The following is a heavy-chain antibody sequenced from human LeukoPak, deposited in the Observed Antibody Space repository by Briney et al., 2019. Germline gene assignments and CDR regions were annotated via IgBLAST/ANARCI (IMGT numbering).Heavy chain of an antibody. V-gene: IGHV4-61*02. D-gene: IGHD3/OR15-3a*01. Sequence: SGTPSLTCTVSGGSISSGSYYWSWIRQPAGKGLEWIGRIYTSGSTNYNPSLKSRVTISVDTSKNQFSLRLTSVTAADTAVYYCARQTGSGLFILPGGQGTLVTVSS. CDR1: GGSISSGSYY. CDR3: ARQTGSGLFILP. CDR2: IYTSGST. J-gene: IGHJ4*02.